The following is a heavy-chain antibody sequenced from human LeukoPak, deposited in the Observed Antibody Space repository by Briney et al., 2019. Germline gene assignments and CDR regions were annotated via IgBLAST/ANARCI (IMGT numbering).Heavy chain of an antibody. D-gene: IGHD2-2*01. CDR2: ISYDGSNK. J-gene: IGHJ4*02. CDR3: AKDSEHCSSSSCYADY. Sequence: PGRSLRLSCAVSGFTFSNYGMHWVRQAPGKGLEWVAVISYDGSNKYYADSVKGRFTISRDNSKNTLYLQVNSLRAEDTALYYCAKDSEHCSSSSCYADYWGQGTLVTVSS. CDR1: GFTFSNYG. V-gene: IGHV3-30*18.